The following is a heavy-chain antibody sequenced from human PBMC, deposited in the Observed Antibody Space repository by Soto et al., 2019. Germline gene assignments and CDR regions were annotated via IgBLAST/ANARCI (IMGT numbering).Heavy chain of an antibody. D-gene: IGHD2-8*02. CDR3: ARGGGVYYFDY. J-gene: IGHJ4*02. Sequence: QVQLQESGPGLLKPSETLSRTCTVSGGSISSYYWSWIRQPPGKGLEWIGYIYYSGITDYNPSLKSRVTISVDTSKSQFSLKLSSVTAADTAVYYCARGGGVYYFDYWGQGTLVTVSS. CDR2: IYYSGIT. CDR1: GGSISSYY. V-gene: IGHV4-59*01.